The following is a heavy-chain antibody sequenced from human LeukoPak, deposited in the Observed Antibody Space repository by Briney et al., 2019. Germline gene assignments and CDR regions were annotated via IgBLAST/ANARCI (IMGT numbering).Heavy chain of an antibody. CDR1: GFFFRSYW. J-gene: IGHJ6*02. CDR3: VRDLMDYDVSTGLHHYYMDV. D-gene: IGHD3-9*01. V-gene: IGHV3-74*01. Sequence: GGSLRLSCAASGFFFRSYWMHWFRQAPGKELVWVSRINKDGSMTAYADSVKGRFTISRDNAKNTLYLQMNSLRAEDTAVYYCVRDLMDYDVSTGLHHYYMDVWGQGTTVTVSS. CDR2: INKDGSMT.